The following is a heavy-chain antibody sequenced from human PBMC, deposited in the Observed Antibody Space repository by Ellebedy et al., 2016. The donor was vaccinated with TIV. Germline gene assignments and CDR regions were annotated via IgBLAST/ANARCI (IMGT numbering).Heavy chain of an antibody. CDR2: ISGSGDST. CDR1: GFSFSNYA. V-gene: IGHV3-23*01. J-gene: IGHJ2*01. Sequence: GESLKISCGASGFSFSNYAMNWVRQAPGQGLEWVAAISGSGDSTTYADSVKGRFTISRDNSRATLYLQLTSLRAEDTAVYCCAKGLTGDRGGWGWYFDLWGRGTVVTVSS. CDR3: AKGLTGDRGGWGWYFDL. D-gene: IGHD7-27*01.